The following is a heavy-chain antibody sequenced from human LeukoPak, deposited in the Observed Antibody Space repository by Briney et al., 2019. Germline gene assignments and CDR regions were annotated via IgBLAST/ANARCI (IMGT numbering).Heavy chain of an antibody. Sequence: GGSLRLSCAASGLIFSSFWMSWVRQAPGKGLEWVAHIQQDGSEKYYVDSVKGRFTISRDNARNSLYLQMNSLRIEDTAVYYCVRDAGKGDIWGQGTMVTVSS. CDR3: VRDAGKGDI. V-gene: IGHV3-7*01. CDR1: GLIFSSFW. D-gene: IGHD3-10*01. CDR2: IQQDGSEK. J-gene: IGHJ3*02.